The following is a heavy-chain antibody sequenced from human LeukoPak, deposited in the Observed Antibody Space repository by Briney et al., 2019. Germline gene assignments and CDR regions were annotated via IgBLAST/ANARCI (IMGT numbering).Heavy chain of an antibody. CDR2: NSSSSSYI. J-gene: IGHJ4*02. Sequence: GWSMLLPCAASGFSFSSYSMNWVRPAPGKGLERVSSNSSSSSYIYYADSVKGRFTISRDNAKKSLYLQMNSLRAEDTAVYYCARDRPRGKYYYDSSGYPAPGDYWGQGTLVTVS. CDR3: ARDRPRGKYYYDSSGYPAPGDY. CDR1: GFSFSSYS. V-gene: IGHV3-21*01. D-gene: IGHD3-22*01.